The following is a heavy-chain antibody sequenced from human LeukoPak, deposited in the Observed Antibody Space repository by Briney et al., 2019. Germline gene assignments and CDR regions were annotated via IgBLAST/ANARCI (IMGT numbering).Heavy chain of an antibody. CDR2: ISYDGSNK. Sequence: PGGSLRLSCAASGFTFSSYGMHWVRQAPGKGLEWVAVISYDGSNKYYADSVKGRFTISRDNSKNTLYLQMNSLRAEDTAVYYCAKDHESYYEGAHFDYWGQGTLVTVSS. D-gene: IGHD1-26*01. V-gene: IGHV3-30*18. J-gene: IGHJ4*02. CDR3: AKDHESYYEGAHFDY. CDR1: GFTFSSYG.